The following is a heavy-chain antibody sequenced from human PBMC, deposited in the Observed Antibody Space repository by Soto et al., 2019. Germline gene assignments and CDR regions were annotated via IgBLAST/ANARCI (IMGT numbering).Heavy chain of an antibody. CDR1: GFIFSTNS. J-gene: IGHJ4*02. V-gene: IGHV3-21*01. CDR2: ISSSGSFK. Sequence: GGCLRLSCAASGFIFSTNSMNWVRQVPGKGLQWLSSISSSGSFKSYGDSVKGRFTISRDNAKNSLFLQMNNLRADDTGLYFCARDPPHGGTSSWDADSWGQGTLVTVSS. CDR3: ARDPPHGGTSSWDADS. D-gene: IGHD2-15*01.